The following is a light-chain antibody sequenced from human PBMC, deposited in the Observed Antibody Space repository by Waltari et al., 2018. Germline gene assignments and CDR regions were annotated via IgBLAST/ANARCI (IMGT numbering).Light chain of an antibody. CDR3: YSYAGASTYV. V-gene: IGLV2-23*02. CDR1: RSDIGSFNL. CDR2: EVD. Sequence: QSALTQPASVSGSPGPSITISCTGTRSDIGSFNLVSWYQQHPGKAPKLLIYEVDKRPSGVSDRFSGSKSGNTASLTISGLQAEDETDYYCYSYAGASTYVFGTGTKVTVL. J-gene: IGLJ1*01.